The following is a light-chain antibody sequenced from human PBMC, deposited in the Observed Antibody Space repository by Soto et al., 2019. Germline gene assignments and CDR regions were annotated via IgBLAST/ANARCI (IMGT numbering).Light chain of an antibody. V-gene: IGLV2-14*01. CDR1: SSDVGGYNF. J-gene: IGLJ1*01. Sequence: QSALTQPASVSGSPGQSITISCTGTSSDVGGYNFVSWYQHHPGKAPKLMIHEVSNRPSGVSNRFSGSKSGNTASLTISGLQAEDESDYYCSSYTFSGTLLFGTGTKLTVL. CDR3: SSYTFSGTLL. CDR2: EVS.